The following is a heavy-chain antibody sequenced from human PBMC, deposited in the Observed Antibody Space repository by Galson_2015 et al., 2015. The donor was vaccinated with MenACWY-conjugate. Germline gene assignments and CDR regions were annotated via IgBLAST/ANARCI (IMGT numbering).Heavy chain of an antibody. CDR2: IYHSGST. J-gene: IGHJ4*02. CDR1: GVSFSINDW. D-gene: IGHD3-10*01. V-gene: IGHV4-4*02. CDR3: ARGKYYVAGTYYKSANFDS. Sequence: LSLTCAVSGVSFSINDWWTGVRAPPGRGLEWFGEIYHSGSTNYNPSLKSRLTVSGDKSKNQLYLKLSSVTAADTAVYYCARGKYYVAGTYYKSANFDSWGQGSLVTVSS.